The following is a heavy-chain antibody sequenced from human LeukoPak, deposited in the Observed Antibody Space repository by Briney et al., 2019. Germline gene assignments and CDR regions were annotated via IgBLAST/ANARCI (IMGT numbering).Heavy chain of an antibody. CDR2: IYSGGST. V-gene: IGHV3-53*01. D-gene: IGHD3-10*01. J-gene: IGHJ3*02. CDR3: ARELSTPVHAFDI. Sequence: PGGSLRLSCAASGFTVSSNYMSWVRQAPGKGLEWVSVIYSGGSTYYADSVKGRFTISRDNSKNTLYLQMNSLRAEDTAVYYCARELSTPVHAFDIWGQGTMVTASS. CDR1: GFTVSSNY.